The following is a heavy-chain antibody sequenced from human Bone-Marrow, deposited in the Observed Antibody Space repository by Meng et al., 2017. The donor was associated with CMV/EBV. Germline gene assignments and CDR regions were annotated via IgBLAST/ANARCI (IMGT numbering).Heavy chain of an antibody. CDR3: SHFPAAGSTFAY. Sequence: GSLRLSCAVYGGSFSGYYWSWIRQPPGKGLEWIGEINHSGSTNYNPSLKSRVTISVDTSKNQFSLKLSSVTAADPAVYYCSHFPAAGSTFAYWAQGTLVTVSS. J-gene: IGHJ4*02. CDR1: GGSFSGYY. V-gene: IGHV4-34*01. D-gene: IGHD6-13*01. CDR2: INHSGST.